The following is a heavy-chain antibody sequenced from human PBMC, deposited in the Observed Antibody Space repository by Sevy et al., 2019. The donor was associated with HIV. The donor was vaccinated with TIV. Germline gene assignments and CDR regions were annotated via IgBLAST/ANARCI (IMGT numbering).Heavy chain of an antibody. CDR2: INPGGTRT. D-gene: IGHD5-12*01. V-gene: IGHV3-74*01. J-gene: IGHJ4*02. Sequence: GGSLRLSCAASGFTFSNYWMHWVRQAPGKGLVWVSRINPGGTRTDYADSVKGRFTISRDNAKNSLYLKMNSLRAEDTAVYYCSRAITVEGRGVGYWGQGTLVTVSS. CDR3: SRAITVEGRGVGY. CDR1: GFTFSNYW.